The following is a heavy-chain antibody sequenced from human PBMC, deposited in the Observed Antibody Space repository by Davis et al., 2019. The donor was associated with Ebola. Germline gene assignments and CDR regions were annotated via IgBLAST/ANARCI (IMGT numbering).Heavy chain of an antibody. V-gene: IGHV3-73*01. CDR3: TSSMTTVTTSDY. J-gene: IGHJ4*02. CDR1: GFTFSGSA. Sequence: GESLKISCAASGFTFSGSAVHWVRQASGKGLEWVGRIRSKANNYATAYAASVKGRFTISRDDSKNTAYLQMNSLKTEDTAVYYCTSSMTTVTTSDYWGQGTLVTVSS. CDR2: IRSKANNYAT. D-gene: IGHD4-17*01.